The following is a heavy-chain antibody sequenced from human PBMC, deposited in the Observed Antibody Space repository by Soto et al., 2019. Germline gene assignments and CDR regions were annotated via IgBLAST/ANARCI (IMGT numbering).Heavy chain of an antibody. CDR2: MNPKSGNR. CDR1: GYTFRNYD. Sequence: ASVKVSCKASGYTFRNYDINWVRQATGQGLEWMGWMNPKSGNRGYAQKFQGRVTMTRDTALTTAYLELSSLTSDDTAVYYCARVKSGGHSTDWGQGTQVTVSS. J-gene: IGHJ4*02. CDR3: ARVKSGGHSTD. D-gene: IGHD5-12*01. V-gene: IGHV1-8*01.